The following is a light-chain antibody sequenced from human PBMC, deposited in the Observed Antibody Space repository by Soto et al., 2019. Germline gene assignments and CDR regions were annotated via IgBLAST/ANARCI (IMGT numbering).Light chain of an antibody. V-gene: IGLV1-40*01. CDR1: SSNIGAGYD. CDR3: QSYDSSLSGSSYV. CDR2: GNS. Sequence: QSVLTQPPSVSGAPGQRVTISCTGSSSNIGAGYDVHWYQQLPGTAPKLLIYGNSNRPSGVPDRFSGSKSGTPASLAITGLQAEDEADYYCQSYDSSLSGSSYVFGNGTKVTV. J-gene: IGLJ1*01.